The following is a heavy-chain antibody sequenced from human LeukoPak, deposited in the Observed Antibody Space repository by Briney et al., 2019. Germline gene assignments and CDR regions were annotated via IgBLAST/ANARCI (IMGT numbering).Heavy chain of an antibody. V-gene: IGHV4-59*01. CDR1: GGSISGYY. CDR2: VHYNGSP. CDR3: ARDVPRITIFGVVPYYYYYMDV. Sequence: SETLSLTCTVSGGSISGYYWSWIRQAPGKGLEWIGYVHYNGSPNYNASLKSRVTISVDASKNQFSLKVSFVSAADTAVYYCARDVPRITIFGVVPYYYYYMDVWGKGTTVTVSS. J-gene: IGHJ6*03. D-gene: IGHD3-3*01.